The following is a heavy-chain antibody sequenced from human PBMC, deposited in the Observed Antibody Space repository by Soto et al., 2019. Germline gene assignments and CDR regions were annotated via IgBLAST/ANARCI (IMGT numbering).Heavy chain of an antibody. J-gene: IGHJ4*02. V-gene: IGHV1-2*02. CDR1: GYNFPGNY. D-gene: IGHD2-2*01. Sequence: ASVKVSCKASGYNFPGNYILWVRQAPGQGLEWMALINPTTGGTTYAQKFQGRVTMTWDTSISTAYMELSRLTSDDAAIYYCARGYCSSIGCSHYFDYWGQGTLVTVSS. CDR3: ARGYCSSIGCSHYFDY. CDR2: INPTTGGT.